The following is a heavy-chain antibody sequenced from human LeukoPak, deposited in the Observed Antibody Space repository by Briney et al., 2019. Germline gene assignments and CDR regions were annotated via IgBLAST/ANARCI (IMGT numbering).Heavy chain of an antibody. D-gene: IGHD2-8*01. V-gene: IGHV3-23*01. CDR2: ISGSGGST. CDR3: AKDTSIGKYCTSGVCSPFDY. J-gene: IGHJ4*02. Sequence: GGSLRLSCAASGFTFSSYAMSWVRQAPGKGLEWVSAISGSGGSTYYADSVKGRFTISRDNSKNTLYLHVNSLRAEDTAVYYCAKDTSIGKYCTSGVCSPFDYWGQGTLVTVSS. CDR1: GFTFSSYA.